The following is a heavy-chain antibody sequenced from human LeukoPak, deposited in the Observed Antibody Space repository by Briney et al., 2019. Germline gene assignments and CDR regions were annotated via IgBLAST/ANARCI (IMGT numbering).Heavy chain of an antibody. CDR2: ISAYNGNT. D-gene: IGHD6-6*01. CDR1: GYTFTSYG. V-gene: IGHV1-18*01. Sequence: GASVKVSCKASGYTFTSYGISWVRQAPGQGLEWMGWISAYNGNTNYAQKLQGRVTMTTDTSTSTAYMELRSLRSDDTAVYYCARAGGSIGFGKSIAALAYMDVWGKGTTVTVSS. CDR3: ARAGGSIGFGKSIAALAYMDV. J-gene: IGHJ6*03.